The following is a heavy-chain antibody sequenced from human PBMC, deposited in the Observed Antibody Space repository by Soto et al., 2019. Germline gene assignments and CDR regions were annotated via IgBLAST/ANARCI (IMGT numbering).Heavy chain of an antibody. CDR3: AKTGSSTWFFNWFDP. Sequence: QVQLVASGGDVVQPGKSLRLSCAASGFSFSTYGGHWVRQAPGKGLEWVAVISKDGDSTYYADSVKGRCTISRDNSINTLYLQMNSLRVEDTAVYYCAKTGSSTWFFNWFDPWGQGALVIVSS. CDR2: ISKDGDST. J-gene: IGHJ5*02. CDR1: GFSFSTYG. V-gene: IGHV3-30*18. D-gene: IGHD3-10*01.